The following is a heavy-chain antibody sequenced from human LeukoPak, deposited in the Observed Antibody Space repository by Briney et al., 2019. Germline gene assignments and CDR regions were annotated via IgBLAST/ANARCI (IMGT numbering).Heavy chain of an antibody. D-gene: IGHD5-24*01. CDR1: GYRFGNYF. Sequence: GGSLRLSCTVSGYRFGNYFMHWVRQAPGKGLEWVSRINNDGSGTTYAAPAKGRFTISRDNAKNTLYLQIGSLRADDTAVYYCTRMSREAPGLPDLWGQGTLVTVSS. CDR3: TRMSREAPGLPDL. CDR2: INNDGSGT. J-gene: IGHJ5*02. V-gene: IGHV3-74*01.